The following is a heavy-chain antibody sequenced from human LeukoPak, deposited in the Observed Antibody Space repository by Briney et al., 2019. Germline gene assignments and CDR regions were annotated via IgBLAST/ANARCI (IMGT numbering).Heavy chain of an antibody. CDR2: IKQDGSEK. Sequence: PGGSLRLSCAASGFTFSSYWMSWVRQAPGKGLEWVANIKQDGSEKYYVDSVKGRFTISRDNAKNSLYLQMNSLRAEDTAVYYCARVHVDTAMVDAFDIWGQGTMVTVSS. CDR3: ARVHVDTAMVDAFDI. J-gene: IGHJ3*02. D-gene: IGHD5-18*01. V-gene: IGHV3-7*01. CDR1: GFTFSSYW.